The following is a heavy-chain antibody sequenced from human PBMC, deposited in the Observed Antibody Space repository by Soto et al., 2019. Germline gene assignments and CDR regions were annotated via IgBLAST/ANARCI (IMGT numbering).Heavy chain of an antibody. CDR2: SRNKANSYRT. CDR1: GFTFSDHY. CDR3: ARFSGSYTRGLDY. V-gene: IGHV3-72*01. D-gene: IGHD1-26*01. J-gene: IGHJ4*02. Sequence: EVQLVESGGGLVQPGGSLRLSCAASGFTFSDHYMDWVRQAPGKGLEWVGRSRNKANSYRTEYAGSVNGRFTISRDESKNSLYLQMNSLKTEATAVYYCARFSGSYTRGLDYWGQGTLVTVSS.